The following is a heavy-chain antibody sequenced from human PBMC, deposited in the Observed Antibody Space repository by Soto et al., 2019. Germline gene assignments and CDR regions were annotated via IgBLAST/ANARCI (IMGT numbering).Heavy chain of an antibody. Sequence: ASVKVSCKASGYIFTSYAMHWVRQAPGQRREWMGWINAGNGNTKYSQKFQGRVTITRDTSASTAYMELSSLRSEDTAAYYCARNFVGYPYGMDVWGQGTTVTVSS. D-gene: IGHD6-13*01. CDR1: GYIFTSYA. CDR3: ARNFVGYPYGMDV. CDR2: INAGNGNT. V-gene: IGHV1-3*01. J-gene: IGHJ6*01.